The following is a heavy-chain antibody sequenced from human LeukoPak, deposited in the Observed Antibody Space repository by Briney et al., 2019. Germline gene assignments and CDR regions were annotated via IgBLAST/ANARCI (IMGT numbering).Heavy chain of an antibody. CDR3: ARGKPYQFLLTTAFDY. CDR2: MNPNSGNT. CDR1: GYTFTSYD. V-gene: IGHV1-8*01. Sequence: GASVKVSCKASGYTFTSYDINWVRQATGQGLEWMGWMNPNSGNTDYAQKFQDRVTMTRNTSISTAYMELSSLRSDDTAVYSCARGKPYQFLLTTAFDYWGQGTLVTVSS. J-gene: IGHJ4*02. D-gene: IGHD4-17*01.